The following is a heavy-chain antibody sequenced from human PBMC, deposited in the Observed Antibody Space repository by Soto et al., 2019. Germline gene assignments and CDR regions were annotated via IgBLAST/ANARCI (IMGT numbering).Heavy chain of an antibody. Sequence: GGSLRLSCAASGFTVSSNYMSWVRQAPGKGLEWVSAIYSGGSTYYADSVKGRFTISRDNSKNTLYLQMNSLRAEDTAVYYCARDNSGTTGTTLPDAFDIWGQGTMVTVSS. CDR3: ARDNSGTTGTTLPDAFDI. CDR2: IYSGGST. D-gene: IGHD1-1*01. J-gene: IGHJ3*02. CDR1: GFTVSSNY. V-gene: IGHV3-66*01.